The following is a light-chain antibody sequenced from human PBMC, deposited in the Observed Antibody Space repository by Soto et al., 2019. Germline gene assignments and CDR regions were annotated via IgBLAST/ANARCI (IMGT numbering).Light chain of an antibody. J-gene: IGKJ1*01. CDR3: QQRSNLPWT. Sequence: EIVMTQSPATLSVSPGERATLSCRASQKISGYLACYQQKPGQAPRLLIYDASNRATGIPVRFSGSGSGTDYTLTVSSLEPEDFAVYYCQQRSNLPWTFGQGTKVDIK. CDR1: QKISGY. CDR2: DAS. V-gene: IGKV3-11*01.